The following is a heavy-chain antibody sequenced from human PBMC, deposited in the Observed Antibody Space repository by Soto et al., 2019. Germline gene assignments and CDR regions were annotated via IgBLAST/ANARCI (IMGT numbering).Heavy chain of an antibody. J-gene: IGHJ6*02. CDR2: IYSDGST. V-gene: IGHV3-53*01. Sequence: EVQVVESGGGLIQPGGSLRLSCAASGFTVISNYMSWVRQAPGKGLEWVSVIYSDGSTYYADSVKGQFTISRNNSKNTLDLQMNSLRAEDTAVYYCARGRSGSYYYGLDVWGQGTTVTVSS. D-gene: IGHD1-26*01. CDR3: ARGRSGSYYYGLDV. CDR1: GFTVISNY.